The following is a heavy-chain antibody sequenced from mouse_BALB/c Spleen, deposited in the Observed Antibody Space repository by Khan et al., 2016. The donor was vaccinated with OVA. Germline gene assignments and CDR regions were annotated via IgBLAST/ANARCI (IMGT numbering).Heavy chain of an antibody. CDR1: GYTFTKYW. J-gene: IGHJ3*01. V-gene: IGHV1-7*01. D-gene: IGHD1-1*01. CDR2: INPSTGYT. CDR3: VNHGSSSAWFTY. Sequence: QMQLEESGAELAKPGASMKMSCKASGYTFTKYWMHWVKQRPGQGLEWIGYINPSTGYTEYNQKFKDKATLTADKSSSTAYMQLSSLTSEDSAVYYCVNHGSSSAWFTYWGQGTLVTVSA.